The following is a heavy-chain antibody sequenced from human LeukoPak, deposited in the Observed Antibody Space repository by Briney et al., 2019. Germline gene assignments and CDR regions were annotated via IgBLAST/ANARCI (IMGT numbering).Heavy chain of an antibody. CDR3: ARDQLPFHSHVRAFDY. CDR2: ISAYNGNT. D-gene: IGHD2-21*01. CDR1: GYTFTSYG. V-gene: IGHV1-18*01. Sequence: ASVKVSCKASGYTFTSYGISWVRQAPGQGLEWMGWISAYNGNTNYAQKIQGRVTMTTDTPTSTAYMELRSLRSDDTAVYYCARDQLPFHSHVRAFDYWGQGTLVSVSS. J-gene: IGHJ4*02.